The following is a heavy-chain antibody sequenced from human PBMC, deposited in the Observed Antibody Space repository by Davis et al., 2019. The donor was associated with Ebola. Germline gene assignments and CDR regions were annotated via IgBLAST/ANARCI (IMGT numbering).Heavy chain of an antibody. V-gene: IGHV3-23*01. CDR1: RFTFSNYA. Sequence: GGSLRLSCAASRFTFSNYAMNWVRQAPGKGLEWVSAISGRGGSTYYADSVKGRFTISRDNSKNTLSLQMNSLRADDTAVYYCAARDISTWGRRGFDYWGQGTLVTVSS. CDR2: ISGRGGST. CDR3: AARDISTWGRRGFDY. J-gene: IGHJ4*02. D-gene: IGHD3-3*02.